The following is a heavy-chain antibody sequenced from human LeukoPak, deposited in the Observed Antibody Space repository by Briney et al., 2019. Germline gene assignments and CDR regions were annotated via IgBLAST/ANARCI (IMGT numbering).Heavy chain of an antibody. D-gene: IGHD5-12*01. CDR3: ARHYSGYNFGCDY. Sequence: GASVKVSCKASGYTSTSYAMHWVRQAPGQRLEWMGWINAGNGNTKYSQKFQGRVTITRDTSASTAYMELSGLRSEDTAVYYCARHYSGYNFGCDYWGQGTLVTVSS. J-gene: IGHJ4*02. CDR2: INAGNGNT. CDR1: GYTSTSYA. V-gene: IGHV1-3*01.